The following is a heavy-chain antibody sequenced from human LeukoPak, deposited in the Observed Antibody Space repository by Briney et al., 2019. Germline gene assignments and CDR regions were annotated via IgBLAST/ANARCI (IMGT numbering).Heavy chain of an antibody. CDR3: AGPAGDSSGYYFKFDY. D-gene: IGHD3-22*01. CDR1: GFTFSSYA. CDR2: ISYDGSNK. V-gene: IGHV3-30*04. Sequence: GGSLRLSCAASGFTFSSYAMHWVRQAPGKGLEWVAVISYDGSNKYYADSVKGRFTISRDNSKNTLYLQMNSLRAEDTAVYYCAGPAGDSSGYYFKFDYWGQGTLVTVSS. J-gene: IGHJ4*02.